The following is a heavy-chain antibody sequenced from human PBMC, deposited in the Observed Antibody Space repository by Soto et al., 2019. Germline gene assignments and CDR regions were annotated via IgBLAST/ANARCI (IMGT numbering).Heavy chain of an antibody. CDR3: ARGRNSSPYFYGMDV. CDR1: GYTFTNYG. Sequence: ASVKVSCKASGYTFTNYGISWVRQAPGQGLEWMGWISGYNGNTNSAQKLQGRVTMTTDTSTNTAYMDLRSLRAGDTAVYYCARGRNSSPYFYGMDVWRQGTTVTVSS. D-gene: IGHD6-13*01. CDR2: ISGYNGNT. J-gene: IGHJ6*02. V-gene: IGHV1-18*01.